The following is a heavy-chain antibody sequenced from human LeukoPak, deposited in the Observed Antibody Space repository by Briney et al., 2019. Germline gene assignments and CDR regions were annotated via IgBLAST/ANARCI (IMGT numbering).Heavy chain of an antibody. CDR1: GFTFSSYW. J-gene: IGHJ4*02. CDR2: VRCDGSIT. CDR3: ARDQVYFGSGTYPPDY. V-gene: IGHV3-74*01. Sequence: GGSLRLSCAASGFTFSSYWMHWVRQAPGKGLVWVSHVRCDGSITNFPDSVKGRFTISRYNSKSTLYPQISRLRAEDTAIYYCARDQVYFGSGTYPPDYWGQGSLVT. D-gene: IGHD3-10*01.